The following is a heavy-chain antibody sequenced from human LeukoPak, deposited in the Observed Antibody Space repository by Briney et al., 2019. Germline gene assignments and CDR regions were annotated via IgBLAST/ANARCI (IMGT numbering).Heavy chain of an antibody. CDR1: GGSISTYY. V-gene: IGHV4-59*12. CDR3: ARENNFYYYYGMDV. CDR2: IYFTGST. Sequence: SETLSLTCTVSGGSISTYYWSWIRQPPGRGLEWIGYIYFTGSTNYNPSLQSRVTISVDTSKNQFSLKLTSVTAADTAVYYCARENNFYYYYGMDVWGQGTTVTVSS. J-gene: IGHJ6*02. D-gene: IGHD1-20*01.